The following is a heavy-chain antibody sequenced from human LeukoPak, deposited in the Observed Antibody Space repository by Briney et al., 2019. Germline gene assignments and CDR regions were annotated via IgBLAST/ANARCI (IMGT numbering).Heavy chain of an antibody. D-gene: IGHD6-6*01. Sequence: ASVKVSCKASGYTFTGYYMHWVRQPPGQGLEWMGWINPNSGGTNYAQKFQGRVTMTRDTSISTAYMELSRLRSDDTAVYYCARRIAARPTYYYYGMDVWGQGTTVTVSS. V-gene: IGHV1-2*02. CDR3: ARRIAARPTYYYYGMDV. J-gene: IGHJ6*02. CDR2: INPNSGGT. CDR1: GYTFTGYY.